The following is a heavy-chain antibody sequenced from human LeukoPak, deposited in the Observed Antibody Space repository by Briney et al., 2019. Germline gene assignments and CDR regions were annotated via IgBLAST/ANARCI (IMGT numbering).Heavy chain of an antibody. CDR1: GFTFSSYW. CDR2: IKQDGSEK. Sequence: GGSLRLSCAAPGFTFSSYWMSWVRQAPGKGLEWVANIKQDGSEKYYVDSVKGRFTISRDNAKNSLYLQMNSLRAEDTAVYYCARDNLAGRGYYYGMDAWGQGITVTVSS. CDR3: ARDNLAGRGYYYGMDA. V-gene: IGHV3-7*01. J-gene: IGHJ6*02.